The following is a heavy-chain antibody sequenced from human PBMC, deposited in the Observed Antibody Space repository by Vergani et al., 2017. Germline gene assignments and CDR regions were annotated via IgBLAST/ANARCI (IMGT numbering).Heavy chain of an antibody. Sequence: VQLVESGGGLVQPGGSLRLSCAASGFTFSSYWMHWVRQAPGKGLVWVSRINSDGSSTSYADSVKGRFTISRDNAKNTLYLQMNSLRAEDTAVYYCAPDYGDYDLYFDYWGQGTLVTVSS. J-gene: IGHJ4*02. CDR2: INSDGSST. V-gene: IGHV3-74*02. D-gene: IGHD4-17*01. CDR3: APDYGDYDLYFDY. CDR1: GFTFSSYW.